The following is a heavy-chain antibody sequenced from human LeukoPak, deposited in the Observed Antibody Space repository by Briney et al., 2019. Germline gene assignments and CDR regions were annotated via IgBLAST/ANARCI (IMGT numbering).Heavy chain of an antibody. J-gene: IGHJ4*02. CDR3: ASYDILTGYHSPFDY. Sequence: PGGSLRLSCAASGFTFSSYGMHWVRQAPGKGLEWVAVISYDGKNMYYADSVKGRFTISRDSSQNTLYLQMNSLRVEDTGVYYCASYDILTGYHSPFDYWGQGSLVTVSS. CDR2: ISYDGKNM. D-gene: IGHD3-9*01. V-gene: IGHV3-30*03. CDR1: GFTFSSYG.